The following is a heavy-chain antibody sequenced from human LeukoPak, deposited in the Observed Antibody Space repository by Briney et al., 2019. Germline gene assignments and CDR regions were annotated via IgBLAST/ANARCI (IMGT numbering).Heavy chain of an antibody. CDR1: GFTFSSYW. V-gene: IGHV3-74*01. Sequence: GGSLRLSCAASGFTFSSYWMHWVRQAPGKGLVWVSRINTDGSSTSYADSVKGRFTISRDNAKNTLYLQMNSLRAEDTAVYYCARVGIHDAFDIWGQGTMVTVSS. CDR2: INTDGSST. CDR3: ARVGIHDAFDI. J-gene: IGHJ3*02. D-gene: IGHD7-27*01.